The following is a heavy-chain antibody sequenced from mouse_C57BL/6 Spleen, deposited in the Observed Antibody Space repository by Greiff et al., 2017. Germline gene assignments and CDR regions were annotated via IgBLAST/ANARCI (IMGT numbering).Heavy chain of an antibody. CDR1: GFTFSDYG. J-gene: IGHJ3*01. CDR3: ARGATVEGASWFAY. V-gene: IGHV5-17*01. CDR2: ISSGSSTI. Sequence: EVMLVESGGGLVKPGGSLKLSCAASGFTFSDYGMHWVRQAPEKGLEWVAYISSGSSTIYYADTVKGRFTISRDNAKNTLFLQMTSLRSEDTAMYYCARGATVEGASWFAYWGQGTLVTVSA. D-gene: IGHD1-1*01.